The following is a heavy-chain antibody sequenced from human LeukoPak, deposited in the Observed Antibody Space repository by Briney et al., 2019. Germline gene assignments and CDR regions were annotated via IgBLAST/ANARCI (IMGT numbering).Heavy chain of an antibody. V-gene: IGHV4-39*07. D-gene: IGHD1-26*01. CDR1: GGSISSSSYY. Sequence: SETLSLTCTVSGGSISSSSYYWGWIRQPPGKGLEWIGSDYYSGSTHYNPSLKSRLTISVDTSKNQFSLELSSVTAADTAVYYCARVGSGRYFDYWGQGTLVTVSS. CDR2: DYYSGST. CDR3: ARVGSGRYFDY. J-gene: IGHJ4*02.